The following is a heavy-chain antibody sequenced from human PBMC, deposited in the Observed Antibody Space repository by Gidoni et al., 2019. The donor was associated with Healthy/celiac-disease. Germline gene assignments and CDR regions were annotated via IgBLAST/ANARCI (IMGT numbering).Heavy chain of an antibody. D-gene: IGHD3-10*01. CDR2: ISSSSSYI. CDR1: GLHFSSYS. J-gene: IGHJ6*02. V-gene: IGHV3-21*01. CDR3: ARDRSVYYYYGMDV. Sequence: EVQLVESGGGLVKPGGSLRLACAASGLHFSSYSMNWVRKPPGKGLECVSSISSSSSYIYSAASVKGRFTISRDNAKNSLYLQMNSLRAEDTAVYYCARDRSVYYYYGMDVWGQGTTVTVSS.